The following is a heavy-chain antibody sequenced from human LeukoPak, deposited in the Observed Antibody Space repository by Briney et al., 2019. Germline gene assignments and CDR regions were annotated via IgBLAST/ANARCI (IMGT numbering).Heavy chain of an antibody. J-gene: IGHJ5*02. Sequence: ASVKVSCKASGYTFTGYYMHWVRQAPGQGLEWMGRINPNSGGTNYAQKFQGRVTITRDTSISTAYMELSRLRSDDTAVYYCAREDYDSSGYYRGGYNWFDPWGQGTLVTVSS. V-gene: IGHV1-2*06. CDR1: GYTFTGYY. CDR2: INPNSGGT. D-gene: IGHD3-22*01. CDR3: AREDYDSSGYYRGGYNWFDP.